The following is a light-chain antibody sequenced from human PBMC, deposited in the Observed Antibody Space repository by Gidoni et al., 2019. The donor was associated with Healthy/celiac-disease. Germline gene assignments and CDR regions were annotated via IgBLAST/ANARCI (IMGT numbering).Light chain of an antibody. V-gene: IGLV3-1*01. J-gene: IGLJ2*01. Sequence: SYELTQPTPVSVSPGQTASITCPGDKLGDKYACWYQQKPGQSPVLVIYQDSKRPSGIPERFSGSNSGNTATLTISGTQAMDEADYYCQAWDSSTVVFGGGTKLTVL. CDR3: QAWDSSTVV. CDR1: KLGDKY. CDR2: QDS.